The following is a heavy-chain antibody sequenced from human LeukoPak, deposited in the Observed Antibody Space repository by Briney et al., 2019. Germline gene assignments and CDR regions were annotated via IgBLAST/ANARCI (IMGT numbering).Heavy chain of an antibody. CDR2: INTNTGNP. J-gene: IGHJ4*02. D-gene: IGHD3-10*01. Sequence: VASVKVSCKASGYTFTTYAMNWVRQAPGQGLEWMGWINTNTGNPTYAQGFTGRFVFSLDTSVSTAYLQISSLKAEDTAVYYCARARITMVRGVMSSSLSYGYWGQGTLVTVSS. CDR3: ARARITMVRGVMSSSLSYGY. V-gene: IGHV7-4-1*02. CDR1: GYTFTTYA.